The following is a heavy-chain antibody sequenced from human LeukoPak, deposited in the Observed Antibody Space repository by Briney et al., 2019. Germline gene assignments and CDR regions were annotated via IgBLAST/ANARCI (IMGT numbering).Heavy chain of an antibody. CDR2: IKQDETEK. CDR3: AREGNRRAFDI. D-gene: IGHD1-14*01. Sequence: GGSLRLSCAASGFTFSNYWMSWVRQATGKGLEWVANIKQDETEKDYVDSVKGRFTISRDNAKNSLYLQMNSLRNEDTAVYYCAREGNRRAFDIWGQGTMVTASS. V-gene: IGHV3-7*01. CDR1: GFTFSNYW. J-gene: IGHJ3*02.